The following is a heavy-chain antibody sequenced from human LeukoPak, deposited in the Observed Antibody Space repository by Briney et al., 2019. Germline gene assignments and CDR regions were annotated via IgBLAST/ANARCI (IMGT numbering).Heavy chain of an antibody. CDR2: INDNSRNT. V-gene: IGHV3-23*01. CDR3: TKDAGPVYDWFDP. Sequence: GGSLRLSCAASAFSFSRYGMAWFRQIPGKGLEWVSTINDNSRNTHYADSVKARFTISRDNSKNTLYLQMHSLRVEDTALYYCTKDAGPVYDWFDPWGPGTRVTVSS. J-gene: IGHJ5*02. CDR1: AFSFSRYG. D-gene: IGHD5/OR15-5a*01.